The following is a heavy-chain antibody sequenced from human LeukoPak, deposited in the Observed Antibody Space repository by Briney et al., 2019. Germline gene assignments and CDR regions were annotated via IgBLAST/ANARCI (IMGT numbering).Heavy chain of an antibody. D-gene: IGHD5-18*01. V-gene: IGHV3-23*01. CDR2: ISGSGEST. Sequence: GGSLRLSCAVSGFTFRSYEMSWVRQAPGKGLEWVSGISGSGESTYYANSVKGRFTISRDNSKNTLYLQMNSLRPEDTAVYYCAKGYSYGYYFDYWGQGTLVTVSS. CDR3: AKGYSYGYYFDY. J-gene: IGHJ4*02. CDR1: GFTFRSYE.